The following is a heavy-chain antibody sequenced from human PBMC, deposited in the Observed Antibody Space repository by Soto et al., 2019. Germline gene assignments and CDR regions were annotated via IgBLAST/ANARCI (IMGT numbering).Heavy chain of an antibody. J-gene: IGHJ4*02. CDR2: IYSGVST. D-gene: IGHD3-10*01. Sequence: EVQLVESGGGWVRPGGSWSLSGAPSGITASRNYLSWVRRAPGKGLEWASVIYSGVSTYYADSVRGRFTISRDNSKNTLYLQMNSLRAEDTAVYYCARDFYYYGSGTMGGYFDYWGQGTLVTVSS. V-gene: IGHV3-66*01. CDR1: GITASRNY. CDR3: ARDFYYYGSGTMGGYFDY.